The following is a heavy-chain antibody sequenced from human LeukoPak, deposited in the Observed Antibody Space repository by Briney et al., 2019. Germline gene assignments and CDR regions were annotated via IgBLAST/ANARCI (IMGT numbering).Heavy chain of an antibody. V-gene: IGHV3-30*18. Sequence: GGSLRLSCAASGFTFSSYGMNWFRQAPGKGLEWVAVISYDGSNKYSADSVKGRFTISRDNSKNTLYLQMNSLRTEDTAIYYCAKEVRSCCSDFWGQGTLVTVSS. J-gene: IGHJ4*02. CDR2: ISYDGSNK. D-gene: IGHD6-19*01. CDR1: GFTFSSYG. CDR3: AKEVRSCCSDF.